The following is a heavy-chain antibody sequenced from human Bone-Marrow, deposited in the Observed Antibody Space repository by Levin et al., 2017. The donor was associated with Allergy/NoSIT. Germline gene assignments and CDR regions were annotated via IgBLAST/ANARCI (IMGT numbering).Heavy chain of an antibody. J-gene: IGHJ4*02. CDR3: ARGSYHDADGFYYGAEDFRLDF. Sequence: GESLKISCANSFTNAWMSWVRQAPGKGLEWVSVIYGSGTTKYADSVEGRFTISRDTAKNMVYLEMNNLRADDSAVYFCARGSYHDADGFYYGAEDFRLDFWGQGTLVTVSS. CDR1: FTNAW. V-gene: IGHV3-53*01. CDR2: IYGSGTT. D-gene: IGHD3-22*01.